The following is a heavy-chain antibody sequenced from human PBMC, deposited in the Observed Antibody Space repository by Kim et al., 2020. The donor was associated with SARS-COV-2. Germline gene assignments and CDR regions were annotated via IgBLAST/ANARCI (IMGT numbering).Heavy chain of an antibody. D-gene: IGHD6-13*01. CDR3: ARLRSYSSSWNYFDY. CDR1: GGSISSSSYY. V-gene: IGHV4-39*01. CDR2: IYYSGST. Sequence: SETLSLTCTVSGGSISSSSYYWGWIRQPPGKGLEWIGSIYYSGSTYYNPSLKSRVTISVDTSKNQFSLKLSSVTAADTAVYYCARLRSYSSSWNYFDYWG. J-gene: IGHJ4*01.